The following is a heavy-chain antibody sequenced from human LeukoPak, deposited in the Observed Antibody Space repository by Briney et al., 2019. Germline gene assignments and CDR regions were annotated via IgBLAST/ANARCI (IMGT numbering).Heavy chain of an antibody. D-gene: IGHD3-10*01. Sequence: GGSLRLSCAASGFTFCSFIMTSVRQAAGKGLEWVSSFSSCSSYIYSADSVHSRFTIPRDNAQHSPYLPLNCLRSEPTAVPYIARGVWFGELGFNYGGQRTLVTV. CDR1: GFTFCSFI. CDR2: FSSCSSYI. V-gene: IGHV3-21*01. CDR3: ARGVWFGELGFNY. J-gene: IGHJ4*02.